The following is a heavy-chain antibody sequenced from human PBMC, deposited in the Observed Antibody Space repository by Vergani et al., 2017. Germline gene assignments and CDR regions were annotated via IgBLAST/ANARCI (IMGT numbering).Heavy chain of an antibody. CDR2: INPNSGGT. D-gene: IGHD4-23*01. CDR3: ARDWGAYGGNSCFDY. V-gene: IGHV1-2*02. Sequence: QVQLVQSGAEVKKPGSSVKVSCKASGGTFSSYAISWVRQAPGQGLEWMGWINPNSGGTNYAQKFQGRVTMTRDTSISTAYMELSRLRSDDTAVYYCARDWGAYGGNSCFDYGGQGTLVTVSS. CDR1: GGTFSSYA. J-gene: IGHJ4*02.